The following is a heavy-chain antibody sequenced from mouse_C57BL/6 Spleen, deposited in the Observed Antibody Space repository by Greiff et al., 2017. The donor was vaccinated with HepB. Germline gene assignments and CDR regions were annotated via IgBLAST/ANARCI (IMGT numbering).Heavy chain of an antibody. V-gene: IGHV1-22*01. CDR3: ARGIYYGSSPLYYYAMDY. CDR1: GYTFTDYN. CDR2: INPNNGGT. Sequence: VQLQQSGPELVKPGASVKMSCKASGYTFTDYNMHWVKQSHGKSLEWIGYINPNNGGTSYNQKFKGKATLTVNKSSSTAYMELRSLTSEDSAVYYCARGIYYGSSPLYYYAMDYWGQGTSVTVSS. D-gene: IGHD1-1*01. J-gene: IGHJ4*01.